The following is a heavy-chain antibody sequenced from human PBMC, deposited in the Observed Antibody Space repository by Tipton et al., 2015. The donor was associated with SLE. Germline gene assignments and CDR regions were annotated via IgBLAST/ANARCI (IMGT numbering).Heavy chain of an antibody. CDR3: AKDAGWWSG. V-gene: IGHV3-23*03. Sequence: GSLRLSCAASGFTFGSYAMSWVRQAPGKGLEWVSIIYGDYNTYYADSVKGRFTISRDNSKNTLYLQMNSLRVEDTAIYYCAKDAGWWSGWGQGTLVTVSS. J-gene: IGHJ4*02. CDR1: GFTFGSYA. CDR2: IYGDYNT. D-gene: IGHD2-15*01.